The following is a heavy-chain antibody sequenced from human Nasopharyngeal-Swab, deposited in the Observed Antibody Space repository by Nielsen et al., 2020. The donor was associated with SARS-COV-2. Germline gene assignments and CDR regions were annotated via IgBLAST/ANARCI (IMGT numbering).Heavy chain of an antibody. V-gene: IGHV4-39*01. CDR1: GVSISSSNCY. D-gene: IGHD1-26*01. CDR3: ARRTEYRASYYLGGYFDY. J-gene: IGHJ4*02. Sequence: GSLRLSCSVSGVSISSSNCYWGWIRQPPGKGLEWIAGLYYSGFTYYNPSLKSRVTISVDTSKNQISLKLSSVTAADTAVYYCARRTEYRASYYLGGYFDYWGQGTLVTVSS. CDR2: LYYSGFT.